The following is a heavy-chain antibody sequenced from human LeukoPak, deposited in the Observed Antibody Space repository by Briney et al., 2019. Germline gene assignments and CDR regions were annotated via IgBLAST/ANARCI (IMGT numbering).Heavy chain of an antibody. CDR2: IYHSGST. CDR3: ARLYLRDHCSSTSCYGLYFDY. D-gene: IGHD2-2*01. J-gene: IGHJ4*02. V-gene: IGHV4-38-2*01. Sequence: PSETLPLTCAVSGYSITSGYYWGWIRQPPGKGLEWIGGIYHSGSTYYNPSLKTRVTISVDTSKNQFSLKLSSVTAADTAVYYCARLYLRDHCSSTSCYGLYFDYWGQGTLVTVSS. CDR1: GYSITSGYY.